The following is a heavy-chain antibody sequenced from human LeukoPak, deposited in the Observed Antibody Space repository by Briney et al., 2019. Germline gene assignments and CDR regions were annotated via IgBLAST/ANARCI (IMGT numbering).Heavy chain of an antibody. CDR3: ARAGYCSGGSCPPYYYYGMDV. CDR2: IYTSGST. J-gene: IGHJ6*02. D-gene: IGHD2-15*01. Sequence: SETLSLTCIVSGGSISGYYWSWIRQPAGKGLEWIGRIYTSGSTNYNPSLKSRVTMSVDTSKNQFSLKLSSVTAADTAVYYCARAGYCSGGSCPPYYYYGMDVWGQGTTVTVSS. CDR1: GGSISGYY. V-gene: IGHV4-4*07.